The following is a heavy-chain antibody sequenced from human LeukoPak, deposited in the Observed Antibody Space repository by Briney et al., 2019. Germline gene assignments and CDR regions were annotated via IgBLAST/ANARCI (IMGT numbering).Heavy chain of an antibody. CDR2: MNPNSGNT. J-gene: IGHJ6*02. CDR1: GYTFTGYY. CDR3: ARAAPYYDFWSGYYPNRYYYYYYGMDV. V-gene: IGHV1-8*02. Sequence: GASVKVSCKASGYTFTGYYMHWVRQATGQGLEWMGWMNPNSGNTGYAQKFQGRVTMTRNTSISTAYMELSSLRSEDTAVYYCARAAPYYDFWSGYYPNRYYYYYYGMDVWGQGTTVTVSS. D-gene: IGHD3-3*01.